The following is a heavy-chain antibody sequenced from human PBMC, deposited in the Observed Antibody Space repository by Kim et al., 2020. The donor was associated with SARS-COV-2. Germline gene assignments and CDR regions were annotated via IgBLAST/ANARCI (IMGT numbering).Heavy chain of an antibody. V-gene: IGHV3-9*01. D-gene: IGHD3-22*01. CDR1: GFTFDDYA. Sequence: GGSLRLSCAASGFTFDDYAMHWVRQAPGKGLEWVSGISWNSGSIGYADSVKGRFTISRDNAKNSLYLQMNSLRAEDTALYYCAKDSEDSSGDFDYWGQGTLVTVSS. J-gene: IGHJ4*02. CDR3: AKDSEDSSGDFDY. CDR2: ISWNSGSI.